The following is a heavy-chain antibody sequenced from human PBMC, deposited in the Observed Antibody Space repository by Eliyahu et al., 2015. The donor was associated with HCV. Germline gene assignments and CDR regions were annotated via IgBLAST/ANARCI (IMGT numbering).Heavy chain of an antibody. CDR3: VRGAGPMVIVAIDLDQ. J-gene: IGHJ4*02. CDR1: GYTFTNFG. D-gene: IGHD5-12*01. CDR2: ISPDNGNS. V-gene: IGHV1-18*01. Sequence: QVQLVQSGGEVKKPGASVKVSCQASGYTFTNFGINWVRQAPGQGLEWMGRISPDNGNSDSAQKFQDRLTMTTDTSTKTAYMELRSLRSDDTAVYYCVRGAGPMVIVAIDLDQWGQGSLITVSS.